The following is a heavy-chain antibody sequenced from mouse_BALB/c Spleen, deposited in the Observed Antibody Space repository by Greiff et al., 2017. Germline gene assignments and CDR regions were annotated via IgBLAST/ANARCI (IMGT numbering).Heavy chain of an antibody. D-gene: IGHD1-1*01. V-gene: IGHV1-9*01. Sequence: VQLQQSGAELMKPGASVKISCKATGYTFSSYWIEWVKQRPGHGLEWIGEILPGSGSTNYNEKFKGKATLTADRSSSTAYMQLSSLTSEDSAVYFCARADYYGRNFDYWGQGTTLTVSS. J-gene: IGHJ2*01. CDR3: ARADYYGRNFDY. CDR1: GYTFSSYW. CDR2: ILPGSGST.